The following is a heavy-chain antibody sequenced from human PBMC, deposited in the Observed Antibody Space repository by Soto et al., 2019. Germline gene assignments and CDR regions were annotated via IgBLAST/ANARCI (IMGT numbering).Heavy chain of an antibody. CDR3: ARAYSGSYYSTH. Sequence: GGSLRLSCAASGFTFSSYWMHWVRQAPGKGLEWVSSISSSSSYIYYADSVKGRFTISRDNAKNSLYLQMNSLRAEDTAVYYCARAYSGSYYSTHWGQGPLVTVSS. J-gene: IGHJ4*02. CDR2: ISSSSSYI. CDR1: GFTFSSYW. D-gene: IGHD1-26*01. V-gene: IGHV3-21*01.